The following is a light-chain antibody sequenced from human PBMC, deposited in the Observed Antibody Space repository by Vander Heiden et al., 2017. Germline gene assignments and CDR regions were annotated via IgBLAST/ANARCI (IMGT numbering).Light chain of an antibody. CDR3: QSYNSLSGSHV. CDR2: GNN. V-gene: IGLV1-40*01. J-gene: IGLJ1*01. Sequence: QSVLTQPPSVSGAPGQRVTISCTGSSSDIGAVYDVHWYQQLPGTAPRLLIYGNNNRPSGVPDRFSGSKSGTSASLAITGLQAEDEADYYCQSYNSLSGSHVFGTGTKVTVL. CDR1: SSDIGAVYD.